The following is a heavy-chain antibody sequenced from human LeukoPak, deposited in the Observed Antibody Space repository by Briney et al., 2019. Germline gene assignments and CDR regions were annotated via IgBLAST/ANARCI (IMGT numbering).Heavy chain of an antibody. CDR3: AKRGVVIRVILVGFHKEAYYFDS. J-gene: IGHJ4*02. CDR1: GITLSNYG. V-gene: IGHV3-23*01. D-gene: IGHD3-22*01. CDR2: ISGSGGST. Sequence: GGSLRLSCAVSGITLSNYGMSWVRQAPGKGLEWVAGISGSGGSTNYADSVKGRFTISRDNHKNTLYLQMNILRAVDTAVYFCAKRGVVIRVILVGFHKEAYYFDSWGQGALVTVSS.